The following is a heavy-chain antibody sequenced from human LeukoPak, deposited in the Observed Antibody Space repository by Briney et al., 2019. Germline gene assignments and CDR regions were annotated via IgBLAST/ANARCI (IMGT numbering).Heavy chain of an antibody. J-gene: IGHJ2*01. CDR1: GFPFPSYA. D-gene: IGHD3-22*01. CDR3: AKIRFYYDSSFDYWYFDL. Sequence: PGGSLRLSCAASGFPFPSYAMGWVRQAPRKGLEWVSAITASSGGTYYADSVKGRFTISRDNSKNTLYLQINSLRAEDAAIYYCAKIRFYYDSSFDYWYFDLWGRGTLVTVSS. CDR2: ITASSGGT. V-gene: IGHV3-23*01.